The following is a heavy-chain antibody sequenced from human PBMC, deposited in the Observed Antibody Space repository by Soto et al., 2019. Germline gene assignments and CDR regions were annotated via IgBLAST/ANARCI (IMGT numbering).Heavy chain of an antibody. Sequence: EVQLVESGGGLVQPGGSLRLSCVASEFTFSDYWMSWVRQSPGKGLEWVATINQDGSEKFFVDSVKGRFTISRDNTKKSLYLQMYSLRVEDTALYYCASDREGEPSQEGFDYWGQGTLVTVSS. V-gene: IGHV3-7*03. CDR3: ASDREGEPSQEGFDY. CDR1: EFTFSDYW. J-gene: IGHJ4*02. D-gene: IGHD3-16*01. CDR2: INQDGSEK.